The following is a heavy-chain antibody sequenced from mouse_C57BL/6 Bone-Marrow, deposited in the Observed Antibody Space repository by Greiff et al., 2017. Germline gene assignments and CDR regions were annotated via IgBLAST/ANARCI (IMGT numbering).Heavy chain of an antibody. CDR3: TTLDGSFFDY. CDR2: IDPENGDT. V-gene: IGHV14-4*01. J-gene: IGHJ2*01. D-gene: IGHD1-1*01. Sequence: VQLQQSGAELVRPGASVKLSCTASGFNIKDDYMHWVKQRPEQGLEWIGWIDPENGDTEYASKFQGKATITADTSSNTAYLQLSSLTSEDTAVYYGTTLDGSFFDYWGQGTTLTVSS. CDR1: GFNIKDDY.